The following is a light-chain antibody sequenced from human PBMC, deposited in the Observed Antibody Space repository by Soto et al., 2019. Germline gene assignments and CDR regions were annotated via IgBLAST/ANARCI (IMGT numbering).Light chain of an antibody. J-gene: IGKJ1*01. CDR1: QSISSW. CDR3: QQYNSYVWT. Sequence: DIQMTQSPSTLSASVGDRVTITCRASQSISSWLAWYQQKPGKAPKLLIYDASSLDSGVPSRFSGSGSGTEFTLTISSLQPDDFATYYCQQYNSYVWTFGQGTKVEIK. V-gene: IGKV1-5*01. CDR2: DAS.